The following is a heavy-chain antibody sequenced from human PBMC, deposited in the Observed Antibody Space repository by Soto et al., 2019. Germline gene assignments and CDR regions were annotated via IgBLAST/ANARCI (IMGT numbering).Heavy chain of an antibody. CDR2: INGGNGKK. D-gene: IGHD2-15*01. CDR3: ANSVLPAQTWYFDL. Sequence: QVQLVQSGAEVKKPGASVKISCKTSGYTFTYYAIHWVRQAPGQGLEWMGWINGGNGKKKYSEKFQGRVTITRDTYADTAHMELSSLRSEDTAIYYCANSVLPAQTWYFDLWGRGTLVTVSS. V-gene: IGHV1-3*01. J-gene: IGHJ2*01. CDR1: GYTFTYYA.